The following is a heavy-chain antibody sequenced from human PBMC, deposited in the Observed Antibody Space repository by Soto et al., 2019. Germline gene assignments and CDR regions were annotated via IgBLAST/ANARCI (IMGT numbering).Heavy chain of an antibody. Sequence: QVQLVQSGAEVKKPGASVKVSCKASGYTFTSYGISWVRQAPGQGLEWMGWISAYNGNTNSAQKLQGRVTMTTGPSTSTAYMELRSLSSDDTAVYYCARESSSSCHDYWGQGTLVTVSS. CDR3: ARESSSSCHDY. J-gene: IGHJ4*02. D-gene: IGHD6-13*01. V-gene: IGHV1-18*01. CDR1: GYTFTSYG. CDR2: ISAYNGNT.